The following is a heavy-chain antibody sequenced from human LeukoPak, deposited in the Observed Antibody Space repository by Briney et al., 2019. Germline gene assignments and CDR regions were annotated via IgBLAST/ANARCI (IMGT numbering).Heavy chain of an antibody. D-gene: IGHD2-2*01. Sequence: PGGSLRLSCAASGFTFSSYAMSWVRQAPGKGLEWVSAISGSGDSTYYADSVKGRFTISRDNSKNTLYLQMNSLRAEDTAVYYCAKDVIGYCSSTSCYNWFDPWGQGTLVTVSP. CDR1: GFTFSSYA. CDR2: ISGSGDST. CDR3: AKDVIGYCSSTSCYNWFDP. V-gene: IGHV3-23*01. J-gene: IGHJ5*02.